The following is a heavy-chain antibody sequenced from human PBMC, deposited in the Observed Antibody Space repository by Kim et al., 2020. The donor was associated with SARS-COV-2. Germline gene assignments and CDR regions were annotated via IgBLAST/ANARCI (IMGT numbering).Heavy chain of an antibody. Sequence: SVKVSCKASGGTFSSYAISWVRQAPGQGLEWMGRIIPILGIANYAQKFQGRVTITADKSTSTAYMELSSLRSEDTAVYYCAKDENDYGVSHFIDAFDIWGQGTMVTVSS. CDR2: IIPILGIA. CDR1: GGTFSSYA. CDR3: AKDENDYGVSHFIDAFDI. V-gene: IGHV1-69*04. D-gene: IGHD4-17*01. J-gene: IGHJ3*02.